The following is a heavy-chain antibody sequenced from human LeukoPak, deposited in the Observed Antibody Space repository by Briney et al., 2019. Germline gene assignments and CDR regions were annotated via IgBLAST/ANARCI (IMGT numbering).Heavy chain of an antibody. D-gene: IGHD2-21*02. CDR2: ISSSSSTI. CDR3: AKGHDFDAFDI. V-gene: IGHV3-48*01. Sequence: GGSLRLSCAASGFTFSSYNMNWVRQAPGKGLEWVSYISSSSSTIYYADSVKGRFTISRDNAKNSLYLQMNSLRAEDTAVYYCAKGHDFDAFDIWGQGTMVTVSS. J-gene: IGHJ3*02. CDR1: GFTFSSYN.